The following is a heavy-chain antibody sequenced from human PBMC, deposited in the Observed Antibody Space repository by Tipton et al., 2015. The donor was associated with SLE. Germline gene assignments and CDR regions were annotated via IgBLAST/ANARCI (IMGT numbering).Heavy chain of an antibody. CDR1: GGSLRNYH. CDR2: IYISGST. D-gene: IGHD3-10*01. J-gene: IGHJ3*01. CDR3: ARALDYGSGSPNAFDF. Sequence: TLSLTCTVSGGSLRNYHWTWIRQPPGKGLEWIGNIYISGSTNYNPSLKSRLTISMDTSKNQLSLMVNSVTAADTAVYYCARALDYGSGSPNAFDFWGQGTLVTVSS. V-gene: IGHV4-4*08.